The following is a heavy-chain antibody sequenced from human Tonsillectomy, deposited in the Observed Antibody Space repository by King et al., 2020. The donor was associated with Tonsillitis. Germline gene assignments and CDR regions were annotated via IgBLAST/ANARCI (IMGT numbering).Heavy chain of an antibody. D-gene: IGHD1-26*01. Sequence: VQLVESGAEVKKPGESPKISCKGSGYRFTNYWIGWVRQMPGKGLEWMAIIYPGDSDTKYNPSFQGQVTISADKSLSAIYLQWNSLKVSDTAVYYCARLQVQRVSDKGGYYSWFDPWGQGTLVTVSS. CDR3: ARLQVQRVSDKGGYYSWFDP. J-gene: IGHJ5*02. CDR1: GYRFTNYW. CDR2: IYPGDSDT. V-gene: IGHV5-51*03.